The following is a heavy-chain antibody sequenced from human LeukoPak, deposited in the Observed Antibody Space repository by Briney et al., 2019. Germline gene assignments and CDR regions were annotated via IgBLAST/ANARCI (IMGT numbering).Heavy chain of an antibody. CDR3: ARLIYYDFWSGYSQNYYYYMDV. CDR2: IYPGDSDT. D-gene: IGHD3-3*01. J-gene: IGHJ6*03. Sequence: GESLKISCKGSGYSFTSYWIGWVRQMPGKGLVWMGIIYPGDSDTRYSPSFQGQVTISADKSISTAYLQWSSLKASDTAMYYCARLIYYDFWSGYSQNYYYYMDVWGKGTTVTVSS. V-gene: IGHV5-51*01. CDR1: GYSFTSYW.